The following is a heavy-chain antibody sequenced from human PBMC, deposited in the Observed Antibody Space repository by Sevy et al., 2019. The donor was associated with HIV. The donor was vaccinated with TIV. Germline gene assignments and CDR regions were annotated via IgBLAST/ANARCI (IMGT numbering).Heavy chain of an antibody. J-gene: IGHJ6*02. D-gene: IGHD3-16*01. V-gene: IGHV3-30*04. CDR3: ARDGSSGGLFLKDYYYFGMDV. Sequence: GGSLRLSCAASGFTFSSYAMHWVRQAPGKGLEWVAVISYDGNNKYHADSVKDRFTISRDNSKNTLYLQMNSLRAEVTAVYYCARDGSSGGLFLKDYYYFGMDVWGQGTTVTVSS. CDR2: ISYDGNNK. CDR1: GFTFSSYA.